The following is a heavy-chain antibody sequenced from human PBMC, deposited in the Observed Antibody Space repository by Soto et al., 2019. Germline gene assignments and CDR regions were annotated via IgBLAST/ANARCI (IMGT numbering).Heavy chain of an antibody. CDR3: AKVGSFYENDDHWYFDL. J-gene: IGHJ2*01. CDR2: ITRSGGET. CDR1: GFTFSTYA. D-gene: IGHD3-22*01. V-gene: IGHV3-23*01. Sequence: EVQLLESGGGLVQPGGSLRLSCAASGFTFSTYAMTWVRQAPGKGLEWVSAITRSGGETIYLYSVKGRFTISRDNSKNTLHLQMNSLRAVDTAVYYCAKVGSFYENDDHWYFDLWGRGTLVTVS.